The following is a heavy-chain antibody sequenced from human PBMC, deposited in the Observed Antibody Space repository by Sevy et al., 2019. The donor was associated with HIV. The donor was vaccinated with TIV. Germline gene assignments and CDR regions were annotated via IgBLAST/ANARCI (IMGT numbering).Heavy chain of an antibody. J-gene: IGHJ5*01. CDR3: AKESGYSYGHDS. Sequence: GGSLRLSCAASGFIFTTYAMHWVRQAPGKGLEWVAFVRHDGNNNDYADSVKGRFTISRDNSKNTLYLQMNSLRDEDTAVYFCAKESGYSYGHDSWGQGTLVTVSS. V-gene: IGHV3-30*02. CDR1: GFIFTTYA. CDR2: VRHDGNNN. D-gene: IGHD5-18*01.